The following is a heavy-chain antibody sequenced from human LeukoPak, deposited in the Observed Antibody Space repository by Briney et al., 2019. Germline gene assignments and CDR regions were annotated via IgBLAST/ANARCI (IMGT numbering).Heavy chain of an antibody. Sequence: GGSLRLSCAASGFTFSSYSMNGVRQAPGKGLEWVSSISSSSSYIYYADSVKGRFTISRDNAKNSLYLQMNSLRAEDTAVYYCARVIGYSYGYNFDYWGQGTLVTVSS. D-gene: IGHD5-18*01. CDR3: ARVIGYSYGYNFDY. V-gene: IGHV3-21*01. CDR2: ISSSSSYI. J-gene: IGHJ4*02. CDR1: GFTFSSYS.